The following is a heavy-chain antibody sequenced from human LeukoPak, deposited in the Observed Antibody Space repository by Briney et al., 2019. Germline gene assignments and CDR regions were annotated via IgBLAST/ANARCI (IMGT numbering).Heavy chain of an antibody. CDR1: GGSISSYY. Sequence: SETLSLTCTVSGGSISSYYWSWIRQPPGKGLEWIGYIYYSGSTNYNPSLKSRVTISVDTSKNQFSLKLSSVTAADTAVYYCARHTGTMVRGVILYYYYYMDVWGKGTTVTISS. J-gene: IGHJ6*03. CDR2: IYYSGST. D-gene: IGHD3-10*01. V-gene: IGHV4-59*01. CDR3: ARHTGTMVRGVILYYYYYMDV.